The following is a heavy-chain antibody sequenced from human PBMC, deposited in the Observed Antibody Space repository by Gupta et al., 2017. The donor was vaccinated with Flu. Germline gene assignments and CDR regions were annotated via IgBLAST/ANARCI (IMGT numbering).Heavy chain of an antibody. CDR1: GFNFSTYG. CDR3: ARGGYIVVTASLGAPVDP. Sequence: EVQVVESGGQFVRPGESLRLSCIGSGFNFSTYGMNWIRQTPGKGLEWLSYVSPTGGTTIYADSVRGRFSVSREKGKKSLYLQMNSLRTDETAVYYCARGGYIVVTASLGAPVDPWGRGTLVTVSS. CDR2: VSPTGGTT. V-gene: IGHV3-48*01. J-gene: IGHJ5*02. D-gene: IGHD2-15*01.